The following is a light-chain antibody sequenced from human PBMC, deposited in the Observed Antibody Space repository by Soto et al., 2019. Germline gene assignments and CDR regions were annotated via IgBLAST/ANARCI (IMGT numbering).Light chain of an antibody. J-gene: IGLJ1*01. CDR1: SSDVGSYNL. CDR3: CSYAGSSTYV. CDR2: EGS. V-gene: IGLV2-23*01. Sequence: SVLTQPASVSGSPGQSITISCPGTSSDVGSYNLVSWYQQHPGKAPKLMIYEGSKRPSGVSNRFSGSKSGNTASLTISGLQAEVEADYYCCSYAGSSTYVSGTGTKVAVL.